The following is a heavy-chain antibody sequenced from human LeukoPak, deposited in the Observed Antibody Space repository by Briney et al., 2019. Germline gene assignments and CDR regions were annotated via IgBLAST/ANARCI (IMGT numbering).Heavy chain of an antibody. CDR1: GFTFSSYW. D-gene: IGHD3-3*01. J-gene: IGHJ6*03. CDR3: ARAYYDFWSGYPRPYYYYYMDV. V-gene: IGHV3-7*04. CDR2: IKQDGSEK. Sequence: GGSLRLSCAASGFTFSSYWMSWVRQAPGKGLEWVANIKQDGSEKYYVDSVKGRFTISRDNAKNSLYLQMNSLRAEDPAVYYCARAYYDFWSGYPRPYYYYYMDVWGKGTTVTVSS.